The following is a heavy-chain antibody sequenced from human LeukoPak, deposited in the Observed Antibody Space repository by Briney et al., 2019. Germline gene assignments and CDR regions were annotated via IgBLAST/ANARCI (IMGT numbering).Heavy chain of an antibody. D-gene: IGHD3-9*01. CDR1: GFTFSNAW. J-gene: IGHJ5*02. V-gene: IGHV3-15*01. CDR3: ARMQPFENNWFDP. Sequence: GGSLRLSCAASGFTFSNAWINWVRQAPGKGLEWVGRIKSKTGGGTIDYAAAVKGRFTISRDDSINTLYLQMNSLETEDTAVYYCARMQPFENNWFDPWGQGTLVTVSS. CDR2: IKSKTGGGTI.